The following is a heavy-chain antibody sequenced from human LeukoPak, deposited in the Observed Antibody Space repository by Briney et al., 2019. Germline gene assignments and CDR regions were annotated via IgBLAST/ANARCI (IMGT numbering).Heavy chain of an antibody. CDR2: MNPKSYGT. D-gene: IGHD2-2*01. CDR3: ARAGGIGYCDTTSCLIFDY. Sequence: SVKVSCKASVYTFTGYYIHWVRRARGQGREWMGLMNPKSYGTIYAEKFQSRVTMTRDTSISTAYIEMSSLRSDDTAVYPWARAGGIGYCDTTSCLIFDYWGQGNLVGVSS. CDR1: VYTFTGYY. J-gene: IGHJ4*02. V-gene: IGHV1-2*02.